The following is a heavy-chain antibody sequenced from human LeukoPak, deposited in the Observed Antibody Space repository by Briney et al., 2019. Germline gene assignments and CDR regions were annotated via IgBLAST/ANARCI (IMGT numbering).Heavy chain of an antibody. D-gene: IGHD6-19*01. J-gene: IGHJ4*02. Sequence: GGSLRLSCAASGFTFSAYWMTWLRQAPGKGLAWVANIIEGGDVKYYVDSVKGRFTISRDNTKNSLYLQMTSLRADDTAVYYCARVGKNGWDFDHWGQGTLVTVSS. CDR1: GFTFSAYW. V-gene: IGHV3-7*01. CDR2: IIEGGDVK. CDR3: ARVGKNGWDFDH.